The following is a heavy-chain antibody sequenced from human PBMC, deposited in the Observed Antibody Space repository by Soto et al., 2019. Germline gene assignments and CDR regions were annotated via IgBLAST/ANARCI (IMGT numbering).Heavy chain of an antibody. CDR1: GGTLSNYA. CDR3: ARVRPTDYVGNYNNGMDV. J-gene: IGHJ6*02. CDR2: IIPIFNTA. Sequence: QVPLVQSGAEVKKPGSSVKVSCKASGGTLSNYAFTWVRQAPRQGLEWMGGIIPIFNTANYAQKFQGRVTITADESTSTAYMEVNSLRSEDTAIYYCARVRPTDYVGNYNNGMDVWGQGTTVTVSS. D-gene: IGHD4-17*01. V-gene: IGHV1-69*01.